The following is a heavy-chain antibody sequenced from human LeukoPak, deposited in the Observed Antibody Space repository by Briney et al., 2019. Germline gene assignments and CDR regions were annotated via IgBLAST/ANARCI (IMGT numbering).Heavy chain of an antibody. CDR1: GFTFSSYN. Sequence: GGSLRLSCAASGFTFSSYNMNWVRQAPGKGPEWVSYISSSSNTIYYADSVKGRFTISRDNAKNSLYLQMNSLRAEDTALYYCAKDSSFSSSTSSYFDYWGQGTLVTVSS. CDR3: AKDSSFSSSTSSYFDY. D-gene: IGHD2-2*01. J-gene: IGHJ4*02. CDR2: ISSSSNTI. V-gene: IGHV3-48*04.